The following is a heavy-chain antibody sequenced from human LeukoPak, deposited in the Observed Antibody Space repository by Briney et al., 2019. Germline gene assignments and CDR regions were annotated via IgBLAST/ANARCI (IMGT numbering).Heavy chain of an antibody. J-gene: IGHJ4*02. CDR2: ISSSSSTI. Sequence: GGSLRLSCAASGFTFSSYIMNWVRQGPGKGLEWVSYISSSSSTIYYADSVKGRFTISRDNAKNSLYPQMNSLRDEDTAVYYCARVSTDGSDYWGQGTLVTVSS. D-gene: IGHD2-2*01. V-gene: IGHV3-48*02. CDR3: ARVSTDGSDY. CDR1: GFTFSSYI.